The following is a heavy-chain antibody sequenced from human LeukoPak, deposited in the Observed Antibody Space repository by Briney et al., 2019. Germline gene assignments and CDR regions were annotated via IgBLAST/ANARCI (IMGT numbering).Heavy chain of an antibody. Sequence: GGSLRLSCAASGFTFSDYYMSWIRQAPGEVLAWVSYISSSGSTIYYASPVKGLFTISRDNAKNSLYLQMNSLRAEDTAVYYCARVALPDDHPPLATYWGRGTLVTV. V-gene: IGHV3-11*01. CDR3: ARVALPDDHPPLATY. CDR1: GFTFSDYY. CDR2: ISSSGSTI. J-gene: IGHJ4*02. D-gene: IGHD1-14*01.